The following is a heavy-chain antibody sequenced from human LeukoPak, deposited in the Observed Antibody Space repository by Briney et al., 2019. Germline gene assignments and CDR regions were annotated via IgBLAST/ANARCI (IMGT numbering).Heavy chain of an antibody. D-gene: IGHD3-22*01. CDR1: GGSFSGYY. CDR3: ARETTNYYDSSGYYYSAFDI. J-gene: IGHJ3*02. CDR2: INHSGST. Sequence: SETLSLTCAVYGGSFSGYYWSWIRQPPGKGLEWIGEINHSGSTNYNPSLKSRVTISVDTSKNQFSLKLSSVTAADTAVYYCARETTNYYDSSGYYYSAFDIWGQGTMVTVSS. V-gene: IGHV4-34*01.